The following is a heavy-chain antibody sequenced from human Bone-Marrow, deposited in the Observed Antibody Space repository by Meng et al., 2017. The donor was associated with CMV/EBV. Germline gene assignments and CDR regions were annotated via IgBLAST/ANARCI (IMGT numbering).Heavy chain of an antibody. Sequence: GESLKISCAASGFTFSSYSMNWVRQAPGKGLEWVSSISSSSSYIYYADSVKGRFTISRDNAKNSLYLQMNSLRAEDTAVYYCARVRGSVRGVYYYYGMDVWGQGPTVTVYS. D-gene: IGHD5/OR15-5a*01. J-gene: IGHJ6*02. V-gene: IGHV3-21*01. CDR3: ARVRGSVRGVYYYYGMDV. CDR2: ISSSSSYI. CDR1: GFTFSSYS.